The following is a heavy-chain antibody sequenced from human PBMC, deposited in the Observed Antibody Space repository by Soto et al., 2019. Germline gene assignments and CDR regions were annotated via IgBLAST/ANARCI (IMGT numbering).Heavy chain of an antibody. Sequence: GASVKVSCKASGYTFTSYGISWVRQAPGQGLEWMGWISAYNGNTNYAQKLQGRVTMTTDTSTSTAYMELRSLRSDDTAVYYCARDDNYYGFDFKMSSVELPTKFDPWGQGTLVTVSS. J-gene: IGHJ5*02. CDR3: ARDDNYYGFDFKMSSVELPTKFDP. CDR2: ISAYNGNT. CDR1: GYTFTSYG. V-gene: IGHV1-18*01. D-gene: IGHD3-10*01.